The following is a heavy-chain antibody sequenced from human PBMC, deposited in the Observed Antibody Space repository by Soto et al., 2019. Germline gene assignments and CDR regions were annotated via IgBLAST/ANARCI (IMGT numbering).Heavy chain of an antibody. CDR1: GYSISSGYY. CDR3: ARDADTSGFYYPFDC. V-gene: IGHV4-38-2*02. D-gene: IGHD3-22*01. CDR2: IHHSGST. Sequence: SETLSLTCVVSGYSISSGYYWGWIRQPPGKGLEWIGSIHHSGSTYYSPSLKSRVTISVDTSKNQFSLNLNSVTAADTAVYYCARDADTSGFYYPFDCWGQGTLVTVSS. J-gene: IGHJ4*02.